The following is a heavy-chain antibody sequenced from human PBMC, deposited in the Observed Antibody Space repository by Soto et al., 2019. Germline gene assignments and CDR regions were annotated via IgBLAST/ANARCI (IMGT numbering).Heavy chain of an antibody. CDR3: ARDRGMVRGVIMFGSHTFDI. V-gene: IGHV3-48*04. CDR1: GYTFSSYA. J-gene: IGHJ3*02. CDR2: ISSTI. D-gene: IGHD3-10*01. Sequence: LRLSCAASGYTFSSYAMSWVRQAPGKGLEWVSVISSTIYYADSVKGRFSISRDNAKNSLFLQMNSLSAEDTAVYYCARDRGMVRGVIMFGSHTFDIWGQGTMVTVSS.